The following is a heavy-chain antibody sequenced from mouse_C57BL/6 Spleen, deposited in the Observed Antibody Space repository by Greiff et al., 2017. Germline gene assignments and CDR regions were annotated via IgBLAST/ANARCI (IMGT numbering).Heavy chain of an antibody. CDR1: GFTFSDYG. J-gene: IGHJ4*01. CDR3: ARSGYSNFYAMDY. CDR2: ISSGSSTI. V-gene: IGHV5-17*01. D-gene: IGHD2-5*01. Sequence: EVQRVESGGGLVKPGGSLKLSCAASGFTFSDYGMHWVRQAPEKGLEWVAYISSGSSTIYYADTVKGRFTISRDNAKNTLFLQMTSLRSEDTAMYYCARSGYSNFYAMDYWGQGTSVTVSS.